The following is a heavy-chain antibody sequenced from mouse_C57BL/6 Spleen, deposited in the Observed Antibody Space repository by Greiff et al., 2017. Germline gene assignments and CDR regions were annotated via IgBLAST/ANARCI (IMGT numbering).Heavy chain of an antibody. CDR3: TREDGYDDAMDY. J-gene: IGHJ4*01. D-gene: IGHD2-2*01. CDR1: GYTFTDYE. V-gene: IGHV1-15*01. Sequence: QVQLQQSGAELVRPGASVTLSCKASGYTFTDYEMHWVKQTPVHGLEWIGAIDPETGGTAYNQKFKGKAILTADKSSSTAYMELRSLTSEDSAVYYCTREDGYDDAMDYWGQGTSVTVSS. CDR2: IDPETGGT.